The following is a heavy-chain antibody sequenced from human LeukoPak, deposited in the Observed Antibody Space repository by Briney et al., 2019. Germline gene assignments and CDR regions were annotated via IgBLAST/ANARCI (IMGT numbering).Heavy chain of an antibody. V-gene: IGHV4-39*01. CDR3: ARSPYGSGSYPNPDY. CDR1: GGSISSSSYY. J-gene: IGHJ4*02. Sequence: SETLSLTCTVSGGSISSSSYYWGWIRQPPGKGLEWIGCIYYSGSTYYNPSLKTRVTISVDTCKNQFSLKLSSVTAADTAVYYCARSPYGSGSYPNPDYWGQGTLVTVSS. D-gene: IGHD3-10*01. CDR2: IYYSGST.